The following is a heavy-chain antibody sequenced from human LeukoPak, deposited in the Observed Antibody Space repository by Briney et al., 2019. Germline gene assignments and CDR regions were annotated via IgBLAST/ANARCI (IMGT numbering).Heavy chain of an antibody. V-gene: IGHV3-7*01. J-gene: IGHJ4*02. Sequence: GGSLRLSCAASGFTFSDYWMSWVRQAPGKGLEWAANIKQDGSEKYYVDSVKGRFTISRDNAKNSLHLQMNTLRAEDTAVYYCAKAGYGSGSSSFDQWGQGTLVTVSS. CDR1: GFTFSDYW. D-gene: IGHD3-10*01. CDR2: IKQDGSEK. CDR3: AKAGYGSGSSSFDQ.